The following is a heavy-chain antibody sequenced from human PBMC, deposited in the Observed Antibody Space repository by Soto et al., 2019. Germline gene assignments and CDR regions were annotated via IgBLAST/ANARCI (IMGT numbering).Heavy chain of an antibody. V-gene: IGHV3-30-3*01. J-gene: IGHJ4*02. CDR2: ISYDGSNK. Sequence: HPGGSLRLSCAASGFTFSSYAMHWVRQAPGKGLEWVAVISYDGSNKYYADSVKGRFTISRDNSKNTLYLQMNSLRAEDTAVYYCARDLLSGSYSLDFDYWGQGTLVTVSS. CDR1: GFTFSSYA. CDR3: ARDLLSGSYSLDFDY. D-gene: IGHD1-26*01.